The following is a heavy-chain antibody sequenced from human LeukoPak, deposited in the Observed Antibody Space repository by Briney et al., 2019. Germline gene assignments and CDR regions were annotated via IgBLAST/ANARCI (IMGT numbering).Heavy chain of an antibody. D-gene: IGHD3-9*01. J-gene: IGHJ6*02. CDR3: ARDRYDILTGLLSDYYYGMDV. CDR1: GGSISSYY. Sequence: PSETLSLICTVSGGSISSYYWSWLRQPPGKGLEWIGYIYYSGSTNYNPSLKSRVTISVDTSKNQFSLKLSSVTAADTAVYYCARDRYDILTGLLSDYYYGMDVWGQGTTVTVSS. CDR2: IYYSGST. V-gene: IGHV4-59*01.